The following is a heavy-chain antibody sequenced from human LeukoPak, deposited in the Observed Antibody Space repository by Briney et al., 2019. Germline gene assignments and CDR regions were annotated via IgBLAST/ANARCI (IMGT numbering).Heavy chain of an antibody. Sequence: ASVKVSCKASGYTFTSYYMHWVRQAPGQGLEWMGIINPSGGSTSYAQKFQGRVTMTRDTSTSTVYMELSSLRSEDTAVYYCARQGAAVVPAANKPTNWFDPWGQGTLVTVSS. D-gene: IGHD2-2*01. J-gene: IGHJ5*02. V-gene: IGHV1-46*01. CDR3: ARQGAAVVPAANKPTNWFDP. CDR2: INPSGGST. CDR1: GYTFTSYY.